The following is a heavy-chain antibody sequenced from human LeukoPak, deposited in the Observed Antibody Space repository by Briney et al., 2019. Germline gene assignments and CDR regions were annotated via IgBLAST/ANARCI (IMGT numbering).Heavy chain of an antibody. J-gene: IGHJ4*02. CDR2: IIPIFGTA. CDR3: ARGDGYNWGYDY. V-gene: IGHV1-69*06. D-gene: IGHD5-24*01. Sequence: SVKVSFKASGGTFSSYAISWVRQAPGQGLEWMGGIIPIFGTANYAQKFQGRVTITADKSTSTAYMELSSLRSEDTAVYYCARGDGYNWGYDYWGQGTLVTVSS. CDR1: GGTFSSYA.